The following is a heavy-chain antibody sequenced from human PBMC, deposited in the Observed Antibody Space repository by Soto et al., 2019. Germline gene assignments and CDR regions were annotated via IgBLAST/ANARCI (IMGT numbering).Heavy chain of an antibody. Sequence: SETLSLTCTVSGGSISSGGYYWTWIRQHPGKGLEWIGYIYYSGSTYYNPSLKSRVTISVDTSKNQFSLKLSSVTAADTAVYYCARGSRARKNWFDPWGQGTLVTVSS. D-gene: IGHD6-6*01. CDR3: ARGSRARKNWFDP. CDR2: IYYSGST. V-gene: IGHV4-31*03. J-gene: IGHJ5*02. CDR1: GGSISSGGYY.